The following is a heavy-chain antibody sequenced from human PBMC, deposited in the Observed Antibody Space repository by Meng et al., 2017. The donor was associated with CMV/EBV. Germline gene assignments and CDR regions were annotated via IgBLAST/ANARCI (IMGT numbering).Heavy chain of an antibody. V-gene: IGHV3-23*01. CDR3: VKVGRVAAAGYYYYGMDV. Sequence: GGSLRLSCAASGFTFSSYAMSWVRQAPGKGLEWVSAISGSGGSTYYADSVKGRFTISRDNSKNTLYLQMNSLRAEDTAVYYCVKVGRVAAAGYYYYGMDVWGQGTTVTVSS. CDR2: ISGSGGST. CDR1: GFTFSSYA. D-gene: IGHD6-13*01. J-gene: IGHJ6*02.